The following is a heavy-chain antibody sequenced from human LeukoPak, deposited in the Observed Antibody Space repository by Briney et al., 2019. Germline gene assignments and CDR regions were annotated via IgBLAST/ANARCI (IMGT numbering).Heavy chain of an antibody. Sequence: GGSLRLSCAASGFTFSSYSMNWVRQAPGKGLEWVSSISSSSSYIYYADSVKGRFTISRDNSKNTLYLQMNSLRAEDTAVYYCAKDLDYYYYGGNWFDPWGQGTLVTVSS. J-gene: IGHJ5*02. CDR2: ISSSSSYI. CDR3: AKDLDYYYYGGNWFDP. V-gene: IGHV3-21*01. D-gene: IGHD3-10*01. CDR1: GFTFSSYS.